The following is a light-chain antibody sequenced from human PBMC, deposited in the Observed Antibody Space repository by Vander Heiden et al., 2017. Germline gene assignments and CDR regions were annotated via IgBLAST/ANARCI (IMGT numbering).Light chain of an antibody. Sequence: QSVLTQPPSVSAAPGKKVTISCSGSSSNIGSTYVSWYQQLPGTAPKLLIYDNNKRPSGIPDRFSGSKSGTSATLGITGVQTGDEADYYCGTWDTSLSVVVFGGGTKLTVL. V-gene: IGLV1-51*01. CDR3: GTWDTSLSVVV. J-gene: IGLJ2*01. CDR2: DNN. CDR1: SSNIGSTY.